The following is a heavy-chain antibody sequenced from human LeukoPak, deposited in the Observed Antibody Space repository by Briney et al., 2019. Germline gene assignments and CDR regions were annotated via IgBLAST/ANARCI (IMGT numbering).Heavy chain of an antibody. J-gene: IGHJ5*02. CDR2: INHSGST. CDR3: ARPYCSSTSCYRWFDP. D-gene: IGHD2-2*01. V-gene: IGHV4-34*01. Sequence: SETLSLTCAVYGGSFSGYYWSWLRQPPGKGLEWIGEINHSGSTNYNPSLKSRVTISVDTSKNQFSLMLSSVTAADTAVYYCARPYCSSTSCYRWFDPWGQGTLVTVSS. CDR1: GGSFSGYY.